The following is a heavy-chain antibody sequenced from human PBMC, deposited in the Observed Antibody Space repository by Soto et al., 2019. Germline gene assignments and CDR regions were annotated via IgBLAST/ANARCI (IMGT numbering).Heavy chain of an antibody. V-gene: IGHV3-66*01. CDR3: ALFRSFRAYYFDY. D-gene: IGHD2-21*01. CDR2: IYSGGST. Sequence: GGSLRLSCAASGFTVSSNYMSWVRQAPGKGLEWVSVIYSGGSTYYADSVKGRFTISRDNSKNTLYLQMNSLRAEDTAVYYCALFRSFRAYYFDYWGQGTLVTVSS. J-gene: IGHJ4*02. CDR1: GFTVSSNY.